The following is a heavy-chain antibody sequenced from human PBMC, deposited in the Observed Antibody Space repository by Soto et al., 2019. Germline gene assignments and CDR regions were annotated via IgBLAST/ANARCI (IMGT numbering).Heavy chain of an antibody. CDR1: VYTFANYW. CDR2: IYPSDSGT. V-gene: IGHV5-51*01. CDR3: ARLWIAAHAFDI. J-gene: IGHJ3*02. D-gene: IGHD6-6*01. Sequence: PGESLKISCESSVYTFANYWIGWVRQVPGKGLEWVAIIYPSDSGTRYSPSFQGQVTISADKSISTAYLQWSSLKASDTAMYYCARLWIAAHAFDIWGQGTMVTVSS.